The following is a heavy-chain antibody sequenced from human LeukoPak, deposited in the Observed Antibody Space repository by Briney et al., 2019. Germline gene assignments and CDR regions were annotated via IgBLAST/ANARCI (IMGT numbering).Heavy chain of an antibody. CDR3: ARGVVYYESLYCYYYMDV. CDR2: IIPIFGTA. V-gene: IGHV1-69*13. D-gene: IGHD3-22*01. Sequence: SVKVSCKASGGTFSSYAISWVRQAPGQGLEWMGGIIPIFGTANYAQKFQGRVTITADESTSTAYMELSSLRSEDTAVYYCARGVVYYESLYCYYYMDVWGKGTTVTVSS. CDR1: GGTFSSYA. J-gene: IGHJ6*03.